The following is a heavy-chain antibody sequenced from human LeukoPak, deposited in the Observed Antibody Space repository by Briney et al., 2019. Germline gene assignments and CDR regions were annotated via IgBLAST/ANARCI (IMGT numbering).Heavy chain of an antibody. V-gene: IGHV1-8*01. CDR3: AREGLRLGELSLD. Sequence: ASVKVSCKASGYTFTSYDINWVRQATGQGLEWMGWMNPNSGNTGYAQKFQGRVTMTRNTSISTAYVELSSLRSEDTAVYYCAREGLRLGELSLDWGQGTLVTVSS. CDR1: GYTFTSYD. J-gene: IGHJ4*02. CDR2: MNPNSGNT. D-gene: IGHD3-16*02.